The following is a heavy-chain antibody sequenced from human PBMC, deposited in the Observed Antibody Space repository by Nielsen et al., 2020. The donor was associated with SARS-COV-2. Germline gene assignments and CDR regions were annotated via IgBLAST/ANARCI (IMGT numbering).Heavy chain of an antibody. D-gene: IGHD2-15*01. CDR2: IDPGDSYI. CDR3: AGGSFVEDYYYGMDV. Sequence: GESLKISCKGSGYSFTSYWISWVRQMPGKGLEWMGRIDPGDSYINYSPSFQGHATISADKSISTAYLQWSSLKASDSAMYYCAGGSFVEDYYYGMDVWGQGTTVTVSS. CDR1: GYSFTSYW. V-gene: IGHV5-10-1*01. J-gene: IGHJ6*02.